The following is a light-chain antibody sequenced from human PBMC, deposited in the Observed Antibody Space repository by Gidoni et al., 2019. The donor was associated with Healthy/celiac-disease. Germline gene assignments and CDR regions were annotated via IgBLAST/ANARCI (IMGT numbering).Light chain of an antibody. CDR1: SSNIGAGYD. CDR2: GNN. CDR3: QSYDSSLSGVI. V-gene: IGLV1-40*01. Sequence: QSVLTQPPSVSEAPGQRVTISCTGSSSNIGAGYDVHWYQQHPGTAPKLLIYGNNNRPSGVPDRFSGSKSGTSASLAITGLQAEDEADYYCQSYDSSLSGVIFGGGTKLTVL. J-gene: IGLJ2*01.